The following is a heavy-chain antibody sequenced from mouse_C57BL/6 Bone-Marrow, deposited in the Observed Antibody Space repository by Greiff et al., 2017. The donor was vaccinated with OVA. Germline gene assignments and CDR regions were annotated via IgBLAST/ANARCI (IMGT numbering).Heavy chain of an antibody. V-gene: IGHV3-6*01. J-gene: IGHJ3*01. CDR1: GYSITSGYC. D-gene: IGHD2-4*01. Sequence: EVQRVESGPGLVKPSQSLSLTCSVTGYSITSGYCWNWIRQFPGNKLEWMGYISYDGSNNYNPSLKNRISITRDTSKNQFFLKLNSVTTEDTATYYCAREDYDGAYWGQGTLVTVSA. CDR2: ISYDGSN. CDR3: AREDYDGAY.